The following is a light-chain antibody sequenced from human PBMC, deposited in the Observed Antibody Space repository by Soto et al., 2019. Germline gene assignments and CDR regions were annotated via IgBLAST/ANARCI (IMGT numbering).Light chain of an antibody. J-gene: IGKJ1*01. CDR1: QGIRND. Sequence: AIQMTQSPSSLSASVGDRVTITCRASQGIRNDLGWYQQKPGKAPKLLIFAASSLQSGAPSRFSGSGSGTDFTLTISSLRPEDFASYYCLQDYSYPWTFGKGTKVEIK. CDR3: LQDYSYPWT. V-gene: IGKV1-6*01. CDR2: AAS.